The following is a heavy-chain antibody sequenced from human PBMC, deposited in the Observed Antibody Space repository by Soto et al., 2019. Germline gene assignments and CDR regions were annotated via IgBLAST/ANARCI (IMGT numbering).Heavy chain of an antibody. Sequence: QVQLQESGPGLVKPSETLSLTCTVSGGSISSYYWSWIRQPPGKGLEWIGYIYYSGSTNYNPSLKSRVTMSVDTSKNQFSLKLSSVTAADTAVYYWARVDIVASAVDYWGQGTLVTVSS. CDR1: GGSISSYY. D-gene: IGHD5-12*01. CDR3: ARVDIVASAVDY. J-gene: IGHJ4*02. V-gene: IGHV4-59*01. CDR2: IYYSGST.